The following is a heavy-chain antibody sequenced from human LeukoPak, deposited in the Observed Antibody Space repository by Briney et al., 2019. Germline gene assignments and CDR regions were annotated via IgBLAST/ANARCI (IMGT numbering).Heavy chain of an antibody. Sequence: SETLSLTCTVSGGSISSYYWSWIRQPPGKGLEWIGYIYYSGSTNYNPSLKSRVTISVDTSKNQFSLQLNSVTPEDTAVYYCARAYSYEYLYYFDYWGQGALVTVSS. J-gene: IGHJ4*02. CDR3: ARAYSYEYLYYFDY. V-gene: IGHV4-59*12. CDR1: GGSISSYY. CDR2: IYYSGST. D-gene: IGHD5-18*01.